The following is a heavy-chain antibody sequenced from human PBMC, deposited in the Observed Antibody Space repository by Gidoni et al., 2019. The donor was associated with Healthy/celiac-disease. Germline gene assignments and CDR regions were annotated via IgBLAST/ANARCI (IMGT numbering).Heavy chain of an antibody. CDR1: GFTFSSYS. CDR2: ISSSSSYI. V-gene: IGHV3-21*01. J-gene: IGHJ6*03. Sequence: EVQLVESGGGLVKPGGSLRLSCAASGFTFSSYSMNWVRPAPGKGLEWVSSISSSSSYIYYADSVKGRFTISRDNAKNSLYLQMNSLRAEDTAVYYCARDFQQLGYYYYYMDVWGKGTTVTVSS. CDR3: ARDFQQLGYYYYYMDV. D-gene: IGHD6-6*01.